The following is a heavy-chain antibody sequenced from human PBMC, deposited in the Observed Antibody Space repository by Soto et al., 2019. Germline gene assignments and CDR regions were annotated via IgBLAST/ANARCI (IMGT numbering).Heavy chain of an antibody. J-gene: IGHJ4*02. CDR3: ATTLYGDNVDY. D-gene: IGHD4-17*01. CDR1: GYTFTSYD. Sequence: QVQLVQSGAEVKKPGASVKFSCKAPGYTFTSYDINWVRQDTGQGLERMGGMNPNSVNTGYAQKFQGRVTMTRNTSISTAYMELSRLRSEDTAVYYCATTLYGDNVDYWGQGPLVPVSS. V-gene: IGHV1-8*01. CDR2: MNPNSVNT.